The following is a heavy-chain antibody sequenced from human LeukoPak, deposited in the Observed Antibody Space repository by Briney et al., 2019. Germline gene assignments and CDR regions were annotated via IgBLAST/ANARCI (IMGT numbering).Heavy chain of an antibody. CDR2: IDSSGRT. J-gene: IGHJ4*02. D-gene: IGHD2-8*02. V-gene: IGHV4-4*07. CDR1: GGSTTGYY. Sequence: SETLPLTCTVSGGSTTGYYWSWIRQPAGKGLEWIGRIDSSGRTNYSPSLKSRVTISVDTSKNQFSLKLTSVTAADTAVYYCAGHHPRNTVDFWGQGTLVTVSS. CDR3: AGHHPRNTVDF.